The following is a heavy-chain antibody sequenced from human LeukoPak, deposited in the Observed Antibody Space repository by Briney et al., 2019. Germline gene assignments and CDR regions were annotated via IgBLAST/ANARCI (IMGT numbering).Heavy chain of an antibody. CDR2: INPNSGGT. V-gene: IGHV1-2*02. Sequence: ASVKVSCKASGYTFTSYGISWVRQAPGQGLEWMGWINPNSGGTNYAQKFQGRVTMTRDTSISTAYMELSRLRSDDTAVYHCARGPRGSCSGGSCYWFDPWGQGTLVTVSS. D-gene: IGHD2-15*01. J-gene: IGHJ5*02. CDR3: ARGPRGSCSGGSCYWFDP. CDR1: GYTFTSYG.